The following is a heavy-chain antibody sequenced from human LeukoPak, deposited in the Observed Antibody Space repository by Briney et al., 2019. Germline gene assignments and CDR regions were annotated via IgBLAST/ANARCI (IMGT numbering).Heavy chain of an antibody. CDR2: ISHDGSNT. Sequence: PGGPLRLSCAASGFTFSRSAVHWVRQAPGKGLEWVAVISHDGSNTDYTDSVKGRFTISRDNSKNTLYLQMNSLRAEDTAVYYCAKEMKPWMHFDYWGQGTLVTVSS. CDR3: AKEMKPWMHFDY. J-gene: IGHJ4*02. D-gene: IGHD5-12*01. V-gene: IGHV3-30*18. CDR1: GFTFSRSA.